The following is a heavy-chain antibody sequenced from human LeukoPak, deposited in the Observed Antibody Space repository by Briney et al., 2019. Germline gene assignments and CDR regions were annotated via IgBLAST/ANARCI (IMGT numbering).Heavy chain of an antibody. V-gene: IGHV3-30*02. CDR2: IQFDGSYK. Sequence: PGGSLRLSCAASGLTFGSSAMRWVRQAPGKGLECVAFIQFDGSYKHYSDSVKGRFTISRDNSKNTLYLEMNSLRAEDTAVYYCATHCSGTACHRDYWGQGTLVTVSS. J-gene: IGHJ4*02. D-gene: IGHD2-2*01. CDR1: GLTFGSSA. CDR3: ATHCSGTACHRDY.